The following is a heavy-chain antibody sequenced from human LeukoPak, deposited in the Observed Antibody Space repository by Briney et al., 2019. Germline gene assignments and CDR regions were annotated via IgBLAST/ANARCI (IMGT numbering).Heavy chain of an antibody. J-gene: IGHJ4*02. D-gene: IGHD6-13*01. Sequence: ASVNVSCKASGYTFTGYYMHWVRQAPGQGLEWMGWINPNSGGTNYAQKFQGRVTMTRDTSISTAYMELSRLRSDDAAVYYCTRDVPAAGRALHYWGQGTLVTVSS. CDR1: GYTFTGYY. V-gene: IGHV1-2*02. CDR2: INPNSGGT. CDR3: TRDVPAAGRALHY.